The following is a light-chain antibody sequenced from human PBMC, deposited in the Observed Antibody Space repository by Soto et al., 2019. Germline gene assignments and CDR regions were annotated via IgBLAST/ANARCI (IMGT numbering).Light chain of an antibody. V-gene: IGKV3-20*01. J-gene: IGKJ3*01. CDR2: GAS. CDR3: QQYSSSPPEFT. CDR1: QSVSSSY. Sequence: EIVLTQSPGTLSLSPGEGATLSCRASQSVSSSYLAWYQQRPGQATRLLIFGASYRATGIPDRFSASGSGTDFALTISRLEPEDFAVYYCQQYSSSPPEFTFGPGTKVD.